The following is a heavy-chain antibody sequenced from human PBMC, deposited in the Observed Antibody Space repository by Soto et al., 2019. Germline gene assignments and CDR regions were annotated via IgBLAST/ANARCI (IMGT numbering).Heavy chain of an antibody. CDR1: GYTFTSYY. Sequence: GASVKVSCKASGYTFTSYYIHWVRQAPGQGLEWMGIINPSGGTTTYAQKFQGRVTMTRDTSTSTVYMELSSLRSDDTAVYYCAGVPRDGYTVFEYWGQGTLVTVS. J-gene: IGHJ4*02. V-gene: IGHV1-46*01. CDR3: AGVPRDGYTVFEY. CDR2: INPSGGTT. D-gene: IGHD5-12*01.